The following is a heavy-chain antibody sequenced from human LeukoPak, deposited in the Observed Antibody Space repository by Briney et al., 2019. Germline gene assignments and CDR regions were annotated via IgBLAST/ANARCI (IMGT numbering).Heavy chain of an antibody. CDR3: AKDAQVAHLGY. CDR1: GGSFSGYY. V-gene: IGHV3-53*01. D-gene: IGHD2-15*01. J-gene: IGHJ4*02. Sequence: PSETLSLTCAVYGGSFSGYYWSWIRQPPGKGLEWVSVLYSGGNTYYADSVKGRFTISRDNSKNTLYLQMNSLRAEDTAVYYCAKDAQVAHLGYWGQGTLVTVSS. CDR2: LYSGGNT.